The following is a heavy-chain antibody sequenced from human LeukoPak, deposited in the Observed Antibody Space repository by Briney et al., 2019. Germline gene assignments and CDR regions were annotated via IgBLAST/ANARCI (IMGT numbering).Heavy chain of an antibody. CDR1: GFTFDDYA. Sequence: GGSLRLSCAASGFTFDDYAMHWVRQAPGKGLEWVSGISWNSGSIGYADSVKGRFTISRDNAKNSLYLQMNSLRAEDTALYYCAKGTTVVTSDAFDIWGQGTMVTVSS. J-gene: IGHJ3*02. V-gene: IGHV3-9*01. CDR2: ISWNSGSI. D-gene: IGHD4-23*01. CDR3: AKGTTVVTSDAFDI.